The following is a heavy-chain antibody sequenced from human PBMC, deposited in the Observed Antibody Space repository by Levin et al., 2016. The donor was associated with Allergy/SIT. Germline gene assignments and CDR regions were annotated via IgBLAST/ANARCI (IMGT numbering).Heavy chain of an antibody. V-gene: IGHV1-69*01. J-gene: IGHJ6*02. CDR2: IIPIFGTA. CDR3: ASLEDGYYYYGMDV. D-gene: IGHD3-3*01. Sequence: WVRQAPGQGLEWMGGIIPIFGTANYAQKFQGRVTITADESTSTAYMELSSLRSEDTAVYYCASLEDGYYYYGMDVWGQGTTVTVSS.